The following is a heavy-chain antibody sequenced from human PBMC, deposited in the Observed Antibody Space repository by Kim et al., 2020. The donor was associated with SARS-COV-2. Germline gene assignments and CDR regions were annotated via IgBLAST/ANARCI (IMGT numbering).Heavy chain of an antibody. CDR1: GFTFSSYA. V-gene: IGHV3-23*01. CDR3: AKRRPGPEPFDF. CDR2: ISTSGGGT. Sequence: GGSPRLSCAASGFTFSSYAMTWVRQAPGKGLEWVSSISTSGGGTFYADSVKGRFTISRDNSKNILYLQMNGLSAEDTAVYYCAKRRPGPEPFDFWGPGTLVTVSS. D-gene: IGHD1-26*01. J-gene: IGHJ4*02.